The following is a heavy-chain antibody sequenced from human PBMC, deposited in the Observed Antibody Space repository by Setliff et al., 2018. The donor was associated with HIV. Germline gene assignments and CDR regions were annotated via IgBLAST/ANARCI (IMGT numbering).Heavy chain of an antibody. V-gene: IGHV1-69*13. CDR1: GGTFSSCA. J-gene: IGHJ4*02. Sequence: SVKVSCKASGGTFSSCAISWVRQAPGQGLEWMGGIIPIFGTANYAQKFQGRVTITADESTNTGYMELSGLRFEDTAVYYCARESACSSTSCPKVLDYWGQGTLVTVSS. CDR3: ARESACSSTSCPKVLDY. D-gene: IGHD2-2*01. CDR2: IIPIFGTA.